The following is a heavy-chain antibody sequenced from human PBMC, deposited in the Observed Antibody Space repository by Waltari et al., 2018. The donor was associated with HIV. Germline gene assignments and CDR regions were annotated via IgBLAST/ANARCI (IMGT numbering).Heavy chain of an antibody. D-gene: IGHD3-22*01. J-gene: IGHJ6*02. CDR2: ISYDGSNK. CDR1: GFTFNTYA. V-gene: IGHV3-30*01. Sequence: QVQLVQSWGGWVQPRRSLRLSCAASGFTFNTYAMYWVRQAPGKGLECVAVISYDGSNKYYADSVKGRFTISRDNSKNTLNLQMNSLRAEDTAVYYCARDSSGYYYVGYGMDVWGQGTTVTVSS. CDR3: ARDSSGYYYVGYGMDV.